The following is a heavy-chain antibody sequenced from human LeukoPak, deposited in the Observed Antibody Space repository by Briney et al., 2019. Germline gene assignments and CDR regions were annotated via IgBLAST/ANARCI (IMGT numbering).Heavy chain of an antibody. J-gene: IGHJ5*02. V-gene: IGHV3-43*02. CDR1: GFTLDDYA. CDR2: ISGDGDNT. CDR3: AKGVRSGTYYNCFDP. Sequence: GGSLRLSCVASGFTLDDYALHWVRQAPGKGLEWISLISGDGDNTYYADSVKGRFTISRDNSKNSLYLQMSSLRAEDTALYYCAKGVRSGTYYNCFDPWGQGTLVTVSS. D-gene: IGHD1-26*01.